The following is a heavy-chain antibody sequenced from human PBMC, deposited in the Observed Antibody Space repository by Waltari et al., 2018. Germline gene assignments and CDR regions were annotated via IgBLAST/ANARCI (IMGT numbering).Heavy chain of an antibody. CDR3: ARDREATYNVYYYYMDV. D-gene: IGHD1-1*01. J-gene: IGHJ6*03. CDR2: INPNSGDT. CDR1: GYTFTAHH. Sequence: QVQLVQSGAEVKEPGASVKVSCKASGYTFTAHHIHWMRQAPGQGLEWMGWINPNSGDTNNAQTFEGRVTMTRDTSISTAYMELSRLRSDDTAMYYCARDREATYNVYYYYMDVWGKGTTVTVSS. V-gene: IGHV1-2*02.